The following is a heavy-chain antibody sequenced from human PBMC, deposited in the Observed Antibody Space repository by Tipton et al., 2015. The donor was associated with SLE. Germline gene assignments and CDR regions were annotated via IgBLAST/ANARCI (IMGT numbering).Heavy chain of an antibody. V-gene: IGHV4-39*07. CDR1: GGSISSSSNY. CDR2: MYNSGST. CDR3: ARLVAARPGYYCGMDA. D-gene: IGHD6-6*01. Sequence: TLSLTCTVSGGSISSSSNYWGWIRQPPGKGLEWIGSMYNSGSTNYNPSLKSRLTISLDTSKNQFSLKLSSVTAADTAVYYCARLVAARPGYYCGMDAWGQGTTVTVSS. J-gene: IGHJ6*02.